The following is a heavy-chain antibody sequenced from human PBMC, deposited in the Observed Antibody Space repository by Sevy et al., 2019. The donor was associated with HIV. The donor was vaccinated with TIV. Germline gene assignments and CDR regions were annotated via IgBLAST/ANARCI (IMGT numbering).Heavy chain of an antibody. Sequence: SETLSLTCTVSGASITSSGYYWGWIRQPPGKGLEWIASINYSGITFYNPSLRRRVTISADTSKNQFSLRLRSVTATDSSSYFCVGPNLTYTNGSHYLDNWGQGTVVTVSS. D-gene: IGHD6-25*01. CDR3: VGPNLTYTNGSHYLDN. V-gene: IGHV4-39*01. J-gene: IGHJ4*02. CDR2: INYSGIT. CDR1: GASITSSGYY.